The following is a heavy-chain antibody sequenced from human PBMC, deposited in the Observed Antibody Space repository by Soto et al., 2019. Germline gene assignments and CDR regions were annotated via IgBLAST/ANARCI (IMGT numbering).Heavy chain of an antibody. CDR1: GGSFSGYY. J-gene: IGHJ3*02. CDR2: INHSGST. D-gene: IGHD3-16*02. Sequence: SETLSLTCAVYGGSFSGYYWSWIRQPPGKGLEWIGEINHSGSTNYNPSLKSRGTISVDTSKNQFSLKLSSVTAADTAVYYCARGSWGSYRPDAFDIWGQGTMVTVSS. V-gene: IGHV4-34*01. CDR3: ARGSWGSYRPDAFDI.